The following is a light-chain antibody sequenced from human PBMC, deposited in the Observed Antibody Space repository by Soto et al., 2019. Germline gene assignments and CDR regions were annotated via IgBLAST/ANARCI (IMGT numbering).Light chain of an antibody. V-gene: IGKV4-1*01. CDR2: WAS. CDR1: QTVLSSSNNKNY. CDR3: HQYYSTPPA. J-gene: IGKJ4*01. Sequence: DIVMTQSPDSLAVSLGERATINCKSSQTVLSSSNNKNYLAWYQQKPGQPPKLLIYWASTRESGIHDRFSGSGSGRELILSISGLLAEDVAVYYWHQYYSTPPAFGGGTKVEIK.